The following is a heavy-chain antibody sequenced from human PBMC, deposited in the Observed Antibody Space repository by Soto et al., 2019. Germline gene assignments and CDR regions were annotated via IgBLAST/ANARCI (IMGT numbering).Heavy chain of an antibody. CDR1: GYAFTSNG. Sequence: ASVKVSCKASGYAFTSNGISWVRQAPGQGLEWMGWISAYNGNTNYAQKLQGRVTMTTDTSTSTAYMELSSLRSEDTAVYYCAREGENAGSSGAFDIWGQGTMVTVSS. CDR2: ISAYNGNT. CDR3: AREGENAGSSGAFDI. D-gene: IGHD6-6*01. J-gene: IGHJ3*02. V-gene: IGHV1-18*01.